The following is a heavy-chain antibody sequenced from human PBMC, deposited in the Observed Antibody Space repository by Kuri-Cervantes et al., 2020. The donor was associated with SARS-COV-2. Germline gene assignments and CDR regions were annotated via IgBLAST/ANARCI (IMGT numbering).Heavy chain of an antibody. CDR1: GGSISSSSYY. D-gene: IGHD2-2*01. V-gene: IGHV4-39*01. CDR2: IYYSGST. J-gene: IGHJ6*02. Sequence: SETLSLTCTVSGGSISSSSYYWGWIRQPPGKGLEWIGSIYYSGSTYYNPSLKSRVTISVDTSKNQFSLKLSSVTAADTVVYYCARGLVPAAVPPDTVPRALYGMDVWGQGTTVTVSS. CDR3: ARGLVPAAVPPDTVPRALYGMDV.